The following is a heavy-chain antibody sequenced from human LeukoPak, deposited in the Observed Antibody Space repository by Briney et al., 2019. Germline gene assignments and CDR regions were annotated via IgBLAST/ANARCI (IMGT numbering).Heavy chain of an antibody. CDR3: AKDCSGGSCYSS. J-gene: IGHJ4*02. D-gene: IGHD2-15*01. CDR1: GFTFSSYG. CDR2: ISYDGSNK. Sequence: GGSLRLSCAASGFTFSSYGMHWVRQAPGKGLEWVAVISYDGSNKYYADSVKGRFTISRDNSKNTLYLQMNSLRAEDTAVYYCAKDCSGGSCYSSWGQGTLVTVSS. V-gene: IGHV3-30*18.